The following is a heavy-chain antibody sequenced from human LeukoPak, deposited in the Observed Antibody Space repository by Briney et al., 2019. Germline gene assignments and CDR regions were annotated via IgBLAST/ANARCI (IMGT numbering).Heavy chain of an antibody. CDR3: AKGLRLGELSLSQYYFDY. CDR1: GFTFSSYA. CDR2: ISGGGGTT. D-gene: IGHD3-16*02. V-gene: IGHV3-23*01. J-gene: IGHJ4*02. Sequence: GGSLRLSCAASGFTFSSYAMNWVRQAPGKGLEWVSAISGGGGTTYYADSVKGRFTISRDNSKNTLFLQMNSLRAEDTAVYYCAKGLRLGELSLSQYYFDYWGQGTLVTVSS.